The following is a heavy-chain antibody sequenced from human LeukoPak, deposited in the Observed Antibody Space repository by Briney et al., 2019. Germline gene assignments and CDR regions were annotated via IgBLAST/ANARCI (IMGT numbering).Heavy chain of an antibody. CDR2: INHSGST. V-gene: IGHV4-34*01. Sequence: PSETLSLTCAVYGGSFSGYYWSWLRQPPGKGLEWIGEINHSGSTNYNPSLKSRVTISVDTSKNQFSLKLSSVTAADTAVYYCARPERYDFWSGQYYFDYWGQGTLVTVSS. J-gene: IGHJ4*02. CDR1: GGSFSGYY. CDR3: ARPERYDFWSGQYYFDY. D-gene: IGHD3-3*01.